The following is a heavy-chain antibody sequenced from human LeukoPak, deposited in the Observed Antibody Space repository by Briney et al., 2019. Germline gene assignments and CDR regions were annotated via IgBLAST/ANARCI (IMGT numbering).Heavy chain of an antibody. CDR2: IKEDGSEK. Sequence: GGSLRLSCAASGFTFSSHWMSWVRQAPGKGLEWVANIKEDGSEKYYVDSVKGRFTISRDNAKNSLYLQMNSLRVEDTAVYYCARDRWDIVVVPAAFNFGFWGQGTLVTVSS. CDR3: ARDRWDIVVVPAAFNFGF. J-gene: IGHJ4*02. D-gene: IGHD2-2*01. CDR1: GFTFSSHW. V-gene: IGHV3-7*01.